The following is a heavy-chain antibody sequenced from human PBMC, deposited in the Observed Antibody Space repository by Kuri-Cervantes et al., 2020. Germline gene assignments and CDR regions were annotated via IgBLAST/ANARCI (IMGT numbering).Heavy chain of an antibody. Sequence: GESLKISCAASGFTVSSNYMSWVRQAPGKGLEWVSVIYSGGSTYYADSVKGRFTISRDNSKNTLYLQMNSLRAEDTAVYYRARDTYYYDSSGYLSDYWGQGTLVTVSS. CDR3: ARDTYYYDSSGYLSDY. V-gene: IGHV3-66*02. CDR1: GFTVSSNY. CDR2: IYSGGST. D-gene: IGHD3-22*01. J-gene: IGHJ4*02.